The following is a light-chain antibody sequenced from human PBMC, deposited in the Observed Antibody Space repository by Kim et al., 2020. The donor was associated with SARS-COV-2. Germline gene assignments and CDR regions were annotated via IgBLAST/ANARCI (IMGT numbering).Light chain of an antibody. Sequence: QLITISSTGTASDVVACNLVSWYQQYPGKGPKLIIYEGNKRAPGVSNRFSGSKSGSWASLTISGIQPEDEADYHCCSYAGSSTWVFGGGTQLTVL. CDR3: CSYAGSSTWV. V-gene: IGLV2-23*01. CDR1: ASDVVACNL. J-gene: IGLJ3*02. CDR2: EGN.